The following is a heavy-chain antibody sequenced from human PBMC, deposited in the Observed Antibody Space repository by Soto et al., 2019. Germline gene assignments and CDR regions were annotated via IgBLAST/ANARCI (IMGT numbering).Heavy chain of an antibody. CDR1: GYTFTSYY. J-gene: IGHJ5*02. Sequence: QVQLVQSGAEVKKPGASVKVSCKASGYTFTSYYMHWVRQAPGQGLEWMGIIKPVGGSTSYAQKVQGRVTMTRDTSTSQVYMELSSLRSEDTAVYYCASARGFTSGGWFDHWGQGTLVTVSS. CDR3: ASARGFTSGGWFDH. V-gene: IGHV1-46*01. D-gene: IGHD2-15*01. CDR2: IKPVGGST.